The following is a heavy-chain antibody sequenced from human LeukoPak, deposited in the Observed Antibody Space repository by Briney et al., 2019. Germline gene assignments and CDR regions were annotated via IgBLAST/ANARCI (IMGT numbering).Heavy chain of an antibody. CDR2: IYYSGST. J-gene: IGHJ4*02. D-gene: IGHD6-19*01. CDR3: ARRDSSGWYVYFDY. V-gene: IGHV4-39*01. CDR1: GGSISSSSYY. Sequence: SETLSLTCTVSGGSISSSSYYWGWIRQPPGKGLEWIGSIYYSGSTYYNPSLKSRVTISVDTSKNQFSLKLSSVTAADTAVYYCARRDSSGWYVYFDYWGQGTLVTVSS.